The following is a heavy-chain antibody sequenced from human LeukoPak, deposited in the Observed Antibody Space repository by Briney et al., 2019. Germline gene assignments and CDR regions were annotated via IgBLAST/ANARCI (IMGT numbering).Heavy chain of an antibody. D-gene: IGHD3-3*01. J-gene: IGHJ6*02. CDR1: GFTFSSYS. V-gene: IGHV3-21*01. Sequence: PGGSLRLSCAASGFTFSSYSMNWVRQAPGKGLEGVSSISSSSSYIYYADSVKGRSTISRDNAKNSLYLQMNSLRAEDTAVYYCAGSYYDFWSGYFHNYYYGMGVWGQGTTVTVSS. CDR2: ISSSSSYI. CDR3: AGSYYDFWSGYFHNYYYGMGV.